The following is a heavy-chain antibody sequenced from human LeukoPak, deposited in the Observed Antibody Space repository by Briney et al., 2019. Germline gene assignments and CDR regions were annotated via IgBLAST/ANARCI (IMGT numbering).Heavy chain of an antibody. V-gene: IGHV3-48*03. Sequence: PGGSLRLSCAASGFTFSSYEMNWVRHAPGKGLERVSYISSSGSTIYYADSVKGRFTISRDNAKNSLYLQMNSLRAEDTAVYYCARDRGTYYDILTGLYYYYGMDVWGQGTTVTVSS. D-gene: IGHD3-9*01. CDR3: ARDRGTYYDILTGLYYYYGMDV. CDR2: ISSSGSTI. J-gene: IGHJ6*02. CDR1: GFTFSSYE.